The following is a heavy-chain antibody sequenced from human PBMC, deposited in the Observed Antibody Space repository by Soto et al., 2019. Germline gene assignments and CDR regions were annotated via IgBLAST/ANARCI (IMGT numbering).Heavy chain of an antibody. CDR3: AKDTYYYDRSGYYDY. CDR1: GFTFSSYG. CDR2: ISYDGSNK. V-gene: IGHV3-30*18. J-gene: IGHJ4*02. Sequence: GGSLRLSCAASGFTFSSYGVHWVRQAPGKGLEWVAVISYDGSNKHYADSVKGRFTISRDNSKNTLDLQMNSLRAEDTAVYYCAKDTYYYDRSGYYDYWGQGTLVTVSS. D-gene: IGHD3-22*01.